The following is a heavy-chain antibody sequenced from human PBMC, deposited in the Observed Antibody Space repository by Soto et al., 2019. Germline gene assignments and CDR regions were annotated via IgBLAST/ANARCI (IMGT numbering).Heavy chain of an antibody. J-gene: IGHJ4*02. CDR3: ARLTVTSHYFDY. CDR2: IIPIFGTA. V-gene: IGHV1-69*06. CDR1: GGTFSSYA. D-gene: IGHD4-17*01. Sequence: SVKVSCKASGGTFSSYAISWVRQAPGQGLEWMGGIIPIFGTANYAQKFQGRVTITADKSTSTAYMELSSLRSEDTAVYYCARLTVTSHYFDYWGQGTLVTVSS.